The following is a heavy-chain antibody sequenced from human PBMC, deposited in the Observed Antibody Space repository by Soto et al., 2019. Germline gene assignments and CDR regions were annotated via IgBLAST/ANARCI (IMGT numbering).Heavy chain of an antibody. Sequence: GGSLRLSCAASGFYFSSYGMHWVRQAPDRGLGWVAAISYHGKTIYYADSVKGRFTISRDNSKNTVYLQMNTLRTEDTAVYYCTKDPHFDFWGQGTMVTVSS. CDR3: TKDPHFDF. CDR1: GFYFSSYG. V-gene: IGHV3-30*18. J-gene: IGHJ4*02. CDR2: ISYHGKTI.